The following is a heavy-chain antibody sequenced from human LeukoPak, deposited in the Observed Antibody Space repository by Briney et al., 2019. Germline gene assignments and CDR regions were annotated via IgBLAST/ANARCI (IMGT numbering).Heavy chain of an antibody. CDR3: SIAIKRRHTRYSRGLAFDY. D-gene: IGHD2/OR15-2a*01. V-gene: IGHV1-69*04. CDR2: IIPILGIA. J-gene: IGHJ4*02. Sequence: ASVKVSCKAPGGTCSSYAISWVRQAPGQGLEWMGRIIPILGIANYAQKFQGRVTITADKSTSTAYMELSSLRSEDKAVYYCSIAIKRRHTRYSRGLAFDYWGQGTLVTVSS. CDR1: GGTCSSYA.